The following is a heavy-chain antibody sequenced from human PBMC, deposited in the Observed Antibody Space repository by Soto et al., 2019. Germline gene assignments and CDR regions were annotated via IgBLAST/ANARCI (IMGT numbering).Heavy chain of an antibody. CDR3: ARDQKINVLRYFDWSGGMDV. D-gene: IGHD3-9*01. Sequence: ASVKVSCKASGYTFTGYYMHWVRQAPGQGLEWMGWINPNSGGTNYAQKFQGWVTMTRDTSISTAYMELSRLRSDDTAVYYCARDQKINVLRYFDWSGGMDVWGQGTTVTVS. CDR2: INPNSGGT. V-gene: IGHV1-2*04. CDR1: GYTFTGYY. J-gene: IGHJ6*02.